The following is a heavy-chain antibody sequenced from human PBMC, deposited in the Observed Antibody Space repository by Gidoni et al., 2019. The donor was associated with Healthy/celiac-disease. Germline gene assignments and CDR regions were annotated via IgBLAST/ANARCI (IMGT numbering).Heavy chain of an antibody. D-gene: IGHD6-13*01. CDR3: ARDLAAALIDY. V-gene: IGHV1-18*01. CDR2: IRAYNCNT. CDR1: GYTFTSYG. J-gene: IGHJ4*02. Sequence: VQLVQSGAEVKKPGASVKVSCKASGYTFTSYGISWGRQAPGQGLEWMGWIRAYNCNTNDAQKLQGRVTMTTDTSTSTAYMELRSLRSDDSAVYYCARDLAAALIDYWGQGTLVTVSS.